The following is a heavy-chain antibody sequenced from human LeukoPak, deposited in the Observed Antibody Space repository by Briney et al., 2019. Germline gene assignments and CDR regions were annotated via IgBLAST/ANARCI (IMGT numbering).Heavy chain of an antibody. Sequence: ASVKVSCKTSGYSFTDYYMHWVRQAPGQGLEWMGWINPNSGGTSSAQKFQGRVTMTRDTSITTVYMEVSWLTSDETAIYYCARADRLDGGPYLIGPWGQGTLVTVSS. V-gene: IGHV1-2*02. J-gene: IGHJ5*02. CDR1: GYSFTDYY. D-gene: IGHD2-21*01. CDR2: INPNSGGT. CDR3: ARADRLDGGPYLIGP.